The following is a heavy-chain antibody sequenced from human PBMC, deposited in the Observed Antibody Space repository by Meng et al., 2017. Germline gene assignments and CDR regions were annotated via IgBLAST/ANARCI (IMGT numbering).Heavy chain of an antibody. CDR2: ISGSGGST. V-gene: IGHV3-23*01. CDR1: GFTFSSYA. J-gene: IGHJ4*02. D-gene: IGHD3-22*01. CDR3: AGTSEYYDSSGYYLDSAFDY. Sequence: GESLKISCAASGFTFSSYAMSWVRQAPGKGLEWVSAISGSGGSTYYADSVKGRFTISRDNSKNTLYLQMNSLRAEDTAVYYCAGTSEYYDSSGYYLDSAFDYWGQGTLVTVS.